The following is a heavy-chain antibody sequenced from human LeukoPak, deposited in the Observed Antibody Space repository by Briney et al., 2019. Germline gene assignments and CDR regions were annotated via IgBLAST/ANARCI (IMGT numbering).Heavy chain of an antibody. J-gene: IGHJ6*02. CDR3: ARNNGMDV. V-gene: IGHV3-7*03. CDR2: VNRDGSET. CDR1: GFALSSHW. Sequence: GSLRLSCAASGFALSSHWMTWVRQVPGRGPEWVANVNRDGSETYYLDSVKGRFTMSKDNAKNSLYLQMNSLRAEDTALYHCARNNGMDVWGQGTTVIVSS.